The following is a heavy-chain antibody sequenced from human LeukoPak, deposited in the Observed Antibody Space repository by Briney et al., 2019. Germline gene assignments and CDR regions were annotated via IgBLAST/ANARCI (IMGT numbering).Heavy chain of an antibody. CDR3: AKYSSSPYAFDI. CDR2: IYYSGST. J-gene: IGHJ3*02. Sequence: SETLSLTCTVSGGSISSSSYYWGWIRQPPGKGLEWIGSIYYSGSTYYNPSLKSRVAISVDTSKNQFSLKLSSVTAADTAVYYCAKYSSSPYAFDIWGQGTMVTVSS. CDR1: GGSISSSSYY. D-gene: IGHD6-6*01. V-gene: IGHV4-39*01.